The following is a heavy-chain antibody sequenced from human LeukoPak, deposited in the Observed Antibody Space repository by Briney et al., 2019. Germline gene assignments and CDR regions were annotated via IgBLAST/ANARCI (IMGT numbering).Heavy chain of an antibody. CDR3: ARLYYSNYDYYYYGMDV. D-gene: IGHD4-11*01. V-gene: IGHV4-59*08. CDR1: GGSISSHY. Sequence: SETLSLTCTVSGGSISSHYWSWIRQPPGKGLEWIGYIYYSGSTNYNPSLKSRVTISVDTSKNQFSLKLSSVTAADTAVYYCARLYYSNYDYYYYGMDVWGQGTTVTVSS. CDR2: IYYSGST. J-gene: IGHJ6*02.